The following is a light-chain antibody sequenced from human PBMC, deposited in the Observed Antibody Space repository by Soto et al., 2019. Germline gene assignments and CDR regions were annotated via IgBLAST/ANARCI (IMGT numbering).Light chain of an antibody. V-gene: IGLV2-8*01. J-gene: IGLJ1*01. Sequence: QSALTQPPSASGSPGQSVTISCTGTSSDVGGYNFVSWYQHHPGKAPKLLIYEVNKRPSGVPNRFSGSKSGNTASLTVSGVQAVDEADYYCNSYAGSNIYVFGTGTKVTVL. CDR2: EVN. CDR3: NSYAGSNIYV. CDR1: SSDVGGYNF.